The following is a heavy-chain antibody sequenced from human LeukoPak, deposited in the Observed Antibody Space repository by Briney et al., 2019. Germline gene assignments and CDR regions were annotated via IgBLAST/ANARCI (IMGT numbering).Heavy chain of an antibody. D-gene: IGHD3-22*01. CDR3: ARDRLGDYDHSGYYDK. CDR1: GFTFNDYY. Sequence: PGGSLRLSCAASGFTFNDYYMSWLPQAPGKGLEGVAYICDSGRTVYYADSVKGRFTISRDNAKNSVYLQMNNLRAEDTAVYYCARDRLGDYDHSGYYDKWGQGTLVTVSS. V-gene: IGHV3-11*01. J-gene: IGHJ1*01. CDR2: ICDSGRTV.